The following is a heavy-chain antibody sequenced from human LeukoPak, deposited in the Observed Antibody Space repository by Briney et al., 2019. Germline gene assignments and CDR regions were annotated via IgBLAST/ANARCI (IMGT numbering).Heavy chain of an antibody. CDR1: GYTFTGYY. CDR3: ASPPGRDGYNGYDH. Sequence: ASVKVSCKASGYTFTGYYMHWVRQAPGQGLEWMGWIDPNSGNTNYAQKFQGRVTMTRDTSISATYMELSRLRSDDTAVYYCASPPGRDGYNGYDHGGRGPRVTVPS. D-gene: IGHD5-24*01. CDR2: IDPNSGNT. J-gene: IGHJ4*02. V-gene: IGHV1-2*02.